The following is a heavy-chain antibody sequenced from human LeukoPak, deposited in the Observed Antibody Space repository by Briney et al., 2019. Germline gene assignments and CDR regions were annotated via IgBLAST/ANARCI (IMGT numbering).Heavy chain of an antibody. D-gene: IGHD2-2*02. CDR3: ARDTSAGYCSSTSCYTRLGH. Sequence: ASVKVSCKASGYTFTGYYMHWVRQAPGQGLEWMGWINPNSGGTNYAQKFQGRVTMTRDTSISTAYMELSRLRSDDTAVYYCARDTSAGYCSSTSCYTRLGHWGQGTLVTVSS. J-gene: IGHJ4*02. CDR2: INPNSGGT. V-gene: IGHV1-2*02. CDR1: GYTFTGYY.